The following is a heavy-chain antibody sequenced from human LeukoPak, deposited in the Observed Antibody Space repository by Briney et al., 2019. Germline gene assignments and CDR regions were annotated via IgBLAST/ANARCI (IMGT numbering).Heavy chain of an antibody. CDR2: ISGSGGST. J-gene: IGHJ3*02. CDR1: GFPFSSFA. Sequence: PGGSLRLSCATSGFPFSSFAMSWVRQAPGKGLEWVSAISGSGGSTYYADSVKGRFTISSDNSKNTLYLQMNSLRAEDTAVYYCAKDLDIVGAIGGAFDIWGQGTMVTVSS. CDR3: AKDLDIVGAIGGAFDI. D-gene: IGHD1-26*01. V-gene: IGHV3-23*01.